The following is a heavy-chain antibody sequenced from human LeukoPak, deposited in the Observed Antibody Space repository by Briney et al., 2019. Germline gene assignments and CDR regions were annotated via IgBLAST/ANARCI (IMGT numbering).Heavy chain of an antibody. Sequence: ASVKVSCKAYGGTFSSYAISWVRQAPGQGLEWMGWINPNSGGTNYAQKFQGRVTMTRDTSISTAYMELSRLRSDDTAVYYCARDRGYSRGWPLSLLDYWGQGTLVTVSA. D-gene: IGHD6-19*01. CDR1: GGTFSSYA. CDR3: ARDRGYSRGWPLSLLDY. CDR2: INPNSGGT. V-gene: IGHV1-2*02. J-gene: IGHJ4*02.